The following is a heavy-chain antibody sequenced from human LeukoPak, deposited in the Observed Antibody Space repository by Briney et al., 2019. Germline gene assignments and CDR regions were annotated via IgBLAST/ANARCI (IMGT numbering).Heavy chain of an antibody. CDR2: NNGDGSTT. J-gene: IGHJ5*02. Sequence: GGSLRLSCVASGFSLSGYWMYWIRQAPGKGLMCISRNNGDGSTTNYADIVKGRFTMTRDKAKNTLYLQMNSLRVEVTAVYYCARDPRNVGLAPWGQGTLVTVSS. CDR1: GFSLSGYW. CDR3: ARDPRNVGLAP. V-gene: IGHV3-74*01. D-gene: IGHD2-15*01.